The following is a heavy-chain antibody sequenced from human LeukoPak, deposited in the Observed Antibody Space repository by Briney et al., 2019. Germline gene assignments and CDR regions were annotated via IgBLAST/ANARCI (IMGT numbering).Heavy chain of an antibody. V-gene: IGHV3-23*01. CDR2: ISGSGGST. J-gene: IGHJ4*02. Sequence: GGSLRLSCAASGFTFSSYAMSWVRQAPGKGLEWVSTISGSGGSTYYADSVKGRFTISRDNSKNTLYLQINSLRAEDTAVYYCAKRGSSGWYVLDYWGQGTLVTVSS. CDR1: GFTFSSYA. D-gene: IGHD6-19*01. CDR3: AKRGSSGWYVLDY.